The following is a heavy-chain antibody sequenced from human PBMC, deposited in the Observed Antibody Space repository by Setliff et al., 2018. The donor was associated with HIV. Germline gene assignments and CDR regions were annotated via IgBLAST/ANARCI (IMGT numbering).Heavy chain of an antibody. CDR1: GYTFTSYA. D-gene: IGHD3-10*01. V-gene: IGHV1-3*04. CDR2: IKTGNGDT. J-gene: IGHJ4*02. CDR3: ARGVIRGVISQGGLDY. Sequence: ASVKVSCKASGYTFTSYAMHWVRQAPGQRLEWMGWIKTGNGDTQYSQRFRDRVTITRDTSADTVYMELNSLRSEDSAVYYCARGVIRGVISQGGLDYWGPGTLVTVSS.